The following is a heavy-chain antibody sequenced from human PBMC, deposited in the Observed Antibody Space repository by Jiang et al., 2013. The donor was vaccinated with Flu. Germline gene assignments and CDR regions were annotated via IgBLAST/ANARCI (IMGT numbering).Heavy chain of an antibody. CDR3: ARDQRGYSSPSDWFDP. J-gene: IGHJ5*02. D-gene: IGHD6-6*01. Sequence: SGAEVKQPGASTKISCRTSGFTFSSYHIHWVRQAPGQGLEWMGIISPTGDRTRFAQEFQGRLTMTRDTSTSTAYMELSSLRSDDTAVYYCARDQRGYSSPSDWFDPWGQGTLVTVSS. V-gene: IGHV1-46*01. CDR1: GFTFSSYH. CDR2: ISPTGDRT.